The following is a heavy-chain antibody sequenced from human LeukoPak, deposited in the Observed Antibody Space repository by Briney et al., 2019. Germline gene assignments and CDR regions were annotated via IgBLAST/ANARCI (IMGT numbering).Heavy chain of an antibody. Sequence: GGSLRLSCAASGFTFSSYWMNWVHQAPGKGLEYLANIKQDGSEKYYVDSVKGRFTISRDNAKNSLYLQMSSLRAEDTAVYYCARDRAVRWTGSLNLWGQGTMVTVSS. CDR2: IKQDGSEK. CDR3: ARDRAVRWTGSLNL. D-gene: IGHD3/OR15-3a*01. CDR1: GFTFSSYW. J-gene: IGHJ3*01. V-gene: IGHV3-7*01.